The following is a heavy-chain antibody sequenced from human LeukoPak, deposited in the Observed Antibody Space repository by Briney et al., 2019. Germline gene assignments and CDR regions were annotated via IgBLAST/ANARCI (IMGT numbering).Heavy chain of an antibody. CDR3: ARDPSRDGYNYYDY. CDR1: GYTFTSYG. Sequence: ASVKGSCKASGYTFTSYGISWVRQAPGQGLEWMGWISAYNGNTNYAQKLQGRVTMTTDTSTSTAYMELRRLRSDDTAVYYCARDPSRDGYNYYDYWGQGTLVTVSS. D-gene: IGHD5-24*01. V-gene: IGHV1-18*01. CDR2: ISAYNGNT. J-gene: IGHJ4*02.